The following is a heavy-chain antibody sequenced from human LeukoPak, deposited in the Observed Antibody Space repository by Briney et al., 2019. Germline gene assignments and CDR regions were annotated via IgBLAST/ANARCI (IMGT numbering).Heavy chain of an antibody. D-gene: IGHD5-18*01. CDR3: AKGIELWLTYFDH. Sequence: GGSLRLSCVASGXSFSSYVMNWVRQAPGTGREWVSAISGNGGSTYYADSVKGRFTISRDNSKNTLSLQMNSLRAEDTAVYYCAKGIELWLTYFDHWGQGTLVTASS. CDR1: GXSFSSYV. CDR2: ISGNGGST. V-gene: IGHV3-23*01. J-gene: IGHJ4*02.